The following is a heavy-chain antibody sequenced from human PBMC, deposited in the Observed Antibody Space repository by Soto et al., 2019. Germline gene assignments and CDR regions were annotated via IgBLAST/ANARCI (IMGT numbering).Heavy chain of an antibody. CDR2: IWNDGSGY. D-gene: IGHD6-13*01. V-gene: IGHV3-33*01. CDR1: GFTFNNYG. Sequence: QVQLVESGGGVVQPGGSLRLSCAASGFTFNNYGMYWVRQAPGKGLEWVAVIWNDGSGYYYANSVKGRFTISRDNSKNALYLQMSSLRAEDTAVYFCARRQISPPTRGAAAARGGMDVWGHGTTVTVSS. J-gene: IGHJ6*02. CDR3: ARRQISPPTRGAAAARGGMDV.